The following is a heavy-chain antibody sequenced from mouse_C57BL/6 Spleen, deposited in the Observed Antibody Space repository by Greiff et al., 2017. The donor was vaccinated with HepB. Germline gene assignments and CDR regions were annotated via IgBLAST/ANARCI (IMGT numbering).Heavy chain of an antibody. D-gene: IGHD1-1*01. CDR2: IHPNSGST. V-gene: IGHV1-64*01. CDR3: AREDITTVVYFDY. Sequence: QVQLQQSGAELVKPGASVKLSCKASGYTFTSYWMHWVKQRPGQGLEWIGMIHPNSGSTNYNEKFKSKATLTVDKSSSPAYMQLSSLTSEDSAVYYCAREDITTVVYFDYWGQGTTLTVSS. J-gene: IGHJ2*01. CDR1: GYTFTSYW.